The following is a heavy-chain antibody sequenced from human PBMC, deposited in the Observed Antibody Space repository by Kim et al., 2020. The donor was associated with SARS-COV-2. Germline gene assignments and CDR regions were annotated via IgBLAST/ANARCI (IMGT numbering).Heavy chain of an antibody. D-gene: IGHD3-10*01. J-gene: IGHJ3*02. Sequence: SETLSLTCTVSGGSISSYYWSWIRQPPGKGLEWIGYIYYSGSTNYNPSLKSRVTISVDTSKNQFSLKLSSVTAADTAVYYCASPGGMGYAFDIWGQGTMV. CDR1: GGSISSYY. V-gene: IGHV4-59*13. CDR3: ASPGGMGYAFDI. CDR2: IYYSGST.